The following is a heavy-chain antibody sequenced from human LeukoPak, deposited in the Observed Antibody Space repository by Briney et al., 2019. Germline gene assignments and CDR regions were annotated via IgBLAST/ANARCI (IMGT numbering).Heavy chain of an antibody. D-gene: IGHD3-10*01. J-gene: IGHJ4*02. V-gene: IGHV4-30-4*01. Sequence: PSETLSLTCTVSGGSISSGDYYWSWIRQPPGKGLEWIGYIYYSGSTYYNPSLKSRVTISVDTSKNQFSLKLSSVTAADTAVYYCARDLYGSGNHFDYWGQGTLVTVSS. CDR2: IYYSGST. CDR1: GGSISSGDYY. CDR3: ARDLYGSGNHFDY.